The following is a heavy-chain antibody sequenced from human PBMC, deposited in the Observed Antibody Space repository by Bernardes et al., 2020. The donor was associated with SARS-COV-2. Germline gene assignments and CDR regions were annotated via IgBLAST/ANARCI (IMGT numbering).Heavy chain of an antibody. CDR1: GGSISSYY. V-gene: IGHV4-59*01. J-gene: IGHJ4*02. CDR3: ARAPKFSVVADY. CDR2: IYYSGST. D-gene: IGHD2-2*01. Sequence: SETLSLTCTVSGGSISSYYWSWIRQPPGKGLEWIGYIYYSGSTNYNPSLKSRVTISVDTSKNQFSLKLSSVTAADTAVYYCARAPKFSVVADYWGQGTLVTVSS.